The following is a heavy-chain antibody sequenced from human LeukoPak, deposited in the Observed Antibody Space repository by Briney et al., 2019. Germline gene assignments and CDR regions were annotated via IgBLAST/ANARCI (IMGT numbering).Heavy chain of an antibody. CDR3: ARDYQWGFDY. V-gene: IGHV3-7*01. Sequence: PGGSLRLSCAASGFTFSSTWMSWVRQVPGKGSEWVANIKQDGSARYYVDSVKGRFTISRDNAKNSLYLQMNSLRAEDTAVYYCARDYQWGFDYWGQGTLVTVSS. CDR1: GFTFSSTW. D-gene: IGHD1-26*01. J-gene: IGHJ4*02. CDR2: IKQDGSAR.